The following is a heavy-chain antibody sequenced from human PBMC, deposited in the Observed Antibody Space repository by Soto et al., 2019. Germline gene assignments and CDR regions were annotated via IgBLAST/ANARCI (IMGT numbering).Heavy chain of an antibody. J-gene: IGHJ4*02. Sequence: EVQLLESGGGLVQPGGSLRLSCAASGFTFSSYAMSWVRQAPGQGLEWVSSISGIDGSTSYANSVKGRFTISRDNSKNTLFLQMNSLRAEDTAVYYCAPFTRDTTLDPIFYWGQGTPVTVSS. CDR1: GFTFSSYA. CDR3: APFTRDTTLDPIFY. V-gene: IGHV3-23*01. D-gene: IGHD1-1*01. CDR2: ISGIDGST.